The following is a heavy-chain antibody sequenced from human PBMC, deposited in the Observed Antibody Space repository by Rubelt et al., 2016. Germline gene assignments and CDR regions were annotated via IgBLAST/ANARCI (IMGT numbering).Heavy chain of an antibody. Sequence: QVQLVQSGAEVKKPGSSVKVSCKASGGTFSSYAISWVRQAPGQGLEWMGRIIPILGIANYAQKFQGRVTITADKSTSTAYMELSSLRSEDTAVYYCARDRLLDDSSRGDAFEIWGQGTMVTVS. D-gene: IGHD3-22*01. CDR1: GGTFSSYA. CDR3: ARDRLLDDSSRGDAFEI. J-gene: IGHJ3*02. V-gene: IGHV1-69*04. CDR2: IIPILGIA.